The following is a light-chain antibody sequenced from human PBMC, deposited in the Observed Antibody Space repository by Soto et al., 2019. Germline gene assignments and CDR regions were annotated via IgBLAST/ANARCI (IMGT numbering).Light chain of an antibody. Sequence: QSVLTQSPSASGTPGQRVIIACSGSSSNIGSNHVNWYRHLPGAAPKLLIFRSDQRPSGVPVRFSGSKSGTTASLAISGLQSGDEADYYCAAWDDSRYGVVFGGGTKLTVL. CDR3: AAWDDSRYGVV. J-gene: IGLJ2*01. CDR2: RSD. V-gene: IGLV1-44*01. CDR1: SSNIGSNH.